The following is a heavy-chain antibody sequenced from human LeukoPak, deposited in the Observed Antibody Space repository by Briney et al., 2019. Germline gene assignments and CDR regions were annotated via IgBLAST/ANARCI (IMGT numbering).Heavy chain of an antibody. J-gene: IGHJ6*04. CDR2: IIPILGIA. Sequence: GASVKVSCKASGGTFSSYAISWVRQAPGQGLEWMGRIIPILGIANYAQKFQGRVTITADKSTSTAYMELSSLRSEDTAVYYCAEGYYDSSGLYGMDVWGKGTTVTVSS. CDR1: GGTFSSYA. CDR3: AEGYYDSSGLYGMDV. V-gene: IGHV1-69*04. D-gene: IGHD3-22*01.